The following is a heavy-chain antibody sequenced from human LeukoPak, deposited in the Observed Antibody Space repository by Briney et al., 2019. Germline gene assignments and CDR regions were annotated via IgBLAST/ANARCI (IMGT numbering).Heavy chain of an antibody. V-gene: IGHV3-7*01. CDR2: IKQDGSEK. D-gene: IGHD3-3*01. CDR3: ARGFGVVIHGNDGDY. CDR1: GFTFSSYW. J-gene: IGHJ4*02. Sequence: PGGSLRLSCAASGFTFSSYWMSWVRQAPGKGLEWVANIKQDGSEKYYVDSVKGRFTISRDNAKNSLYLQMNSLRAEDTAVYYCARGFGVVIHGNDGDYWGQGTLVTVSS.